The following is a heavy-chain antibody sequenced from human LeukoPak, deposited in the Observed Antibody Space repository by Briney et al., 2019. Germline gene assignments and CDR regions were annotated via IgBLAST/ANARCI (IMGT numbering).Heavy chain of an antibody. J-gene: IGHJ4*02. CDR2: IIPIFGTA. Sequence: GASVKVSCKASGGTFSSYAISWVRQAPGQGLEWMGGIIPIFGTANYAQKFQGRVTITADESTSTAYMELSSLRSEDTAVYYCARAHRNTMVRGGFDYWGQGTLVTVSS. V-gene: IGHV1-69*13. CDR3: ARAHRNTMVRGGFDY. CDR1: GGTFSSYA. D-gene: IGHD3-10*01.